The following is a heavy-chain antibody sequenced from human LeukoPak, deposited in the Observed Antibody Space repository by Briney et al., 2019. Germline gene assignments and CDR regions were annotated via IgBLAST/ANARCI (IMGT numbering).Heavy chain of an antibody. D-gene: IGHD3-22*01. J-gene: IGHJ3*02. CDR3: ARDMKGGYYYDSSGYYNHDAFDI. CDR1: GYTFTSYG. CDR2: ICAYNGNT. V-gene: IGHV1-18*01. Sequence: ASVKVSCKASGYTFTSYGISWVRQASGQGLEWMGWICAYNGNTNYAQKLQGRVTMTTDTSTSTAYMELRSLRSDDTAVYYCARDMKGGYYYDSSGYYNHDAFDIWGQGTMVTVSS.